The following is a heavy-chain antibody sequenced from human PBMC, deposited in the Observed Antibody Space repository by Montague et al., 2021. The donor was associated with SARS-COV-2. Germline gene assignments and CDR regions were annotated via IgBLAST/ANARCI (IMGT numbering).Heavy chain of an antibody. J-gene: IGHJ4*02. D-gene: IGHD1-26*01. CDR1: GDSVSRNSAA. CDR3: ARTSASSDY. V-gene: IGHV6-1*01. Sequence: CAISGDSVSRNSAAWNWIRQSPSRGLEWLGRTYYRSKWYNDYAVSVKSRITINPDTSKNQISLQLNSVTPEDTAEYYCARTSASSDYWGQGTLVTASS. CDR2: TYYRSKWYN.